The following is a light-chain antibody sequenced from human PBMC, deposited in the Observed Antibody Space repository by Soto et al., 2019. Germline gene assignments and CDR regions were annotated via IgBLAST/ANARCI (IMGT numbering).Light chain of an antibody. CDR3: QQLNSYPPST. V-gene: IGKV1-9*01. CDR1: QGISSY. CDR2: AAS. J-gene: IGKJ5*01. Sequence: DIQLTQSPSFLSASVGDRVTITCRASQGISSYLAWYQQKPGKAPKLLIYAASTLQSGVPSRFSGSGSGTEFTLTISSLQAEDFATYYCQQLNSYPPSTFGQGTRLEIK.